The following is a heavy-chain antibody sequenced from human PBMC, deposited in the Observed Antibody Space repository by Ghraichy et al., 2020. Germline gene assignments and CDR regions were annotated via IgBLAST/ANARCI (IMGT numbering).Heavy chain of an antibody. D-gene: IGHD3-22*01. Sequence: GGSLRLSCAASGFTFSDYYMSWIRQAPGKGLEGVSHISTTGSTMYYADSVKGRFAISRNNAKKSLHLQMHSLRAEDTAVYYCARDKRYYYDRSAYSDAEWFDPWGQGTLVTVSS. CDR1: GFTFSDYY. CDR3: ARDKRYYYDRSAYSDAEWFDP. CDR2: ISTTGSTM. J-gene: IGHJ5*02. V-gene: IGHV3-11*01.